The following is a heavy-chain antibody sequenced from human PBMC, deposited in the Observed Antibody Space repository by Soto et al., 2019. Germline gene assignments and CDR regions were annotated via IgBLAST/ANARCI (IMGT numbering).Heavy chain of an antibody. V-gene: IGHV3-21*01. J-gene: IGHJ4*02. D-gene: IGHD3-22*01. CDR1: GFTFSSYS. CDR3: ARYYYDSSGYYYVDY. Sequence: GESLKISCAASGFTFSSYSMNWVRQAPGKGLEWVSSISSSSYIYYADSVKGRFTISRDNAKNSLYLQMNSLRAEDTAVYYCARYYYDSSGYYYVDYWGQGTLVTVSS. CDR2: ISSSSYI.